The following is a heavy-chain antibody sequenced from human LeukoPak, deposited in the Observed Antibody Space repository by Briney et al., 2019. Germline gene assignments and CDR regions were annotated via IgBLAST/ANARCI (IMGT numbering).Heavy chain of an antibody. CDR3: AKEAGSGYAFDY. V-gene: IGHV3-9*01. CDR2: ISGNSGSI. Sequence: GGSLRLSCAASGFTFDDYAMHWARQAPGKGLEWVSGISGNSGSIGYADSVKGRFTISRDNAKNSLYLQMNSLRAEDTALYYCAKEAGSGYAFDYWGQGTLVTVPS. D-gene: IGHD5-12*01. CDR1: GFTFDDYA. J-gene: IGHJ4*02.